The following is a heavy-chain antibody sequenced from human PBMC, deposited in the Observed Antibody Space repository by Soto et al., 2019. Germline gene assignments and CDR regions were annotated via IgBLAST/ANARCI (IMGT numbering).Heavy chain of an antibody. CDR2: SHQSGNT. CDR1: GVSISSHDW. CDR3: ATRDNNKFY. V-gene: IGHV4-4*02. Sequence: QVQLQESGPGLVKPSGTLSLTCTVSGVSISSHDWWTWVRQPPGKGLEWIGESHQSGNTNYNSSLESRVGISVDKSKNQCSLHLTSVTVADTAMYYCATRDNNKFYWGQGTLVTVSS. D-gene: IGHD1-1*01. J-gene: IGHJ4*02.